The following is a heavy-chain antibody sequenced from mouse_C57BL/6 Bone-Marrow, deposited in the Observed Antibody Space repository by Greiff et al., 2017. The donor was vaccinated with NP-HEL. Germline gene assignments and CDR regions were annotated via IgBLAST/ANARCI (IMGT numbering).Heavy chain of an antibody. J-gene: IGHJ1*03. D-gene: IGHD1-1*01. V-gene: IGHV1-85*01. CDR2: IYPRDGST. CDR1: GYTFTSYD. CDR3: AREATVVATDGWYFDV. Sequence: QVQLQQSGPELVKPGASVKLSCKASGYTFTSYDINWVKQRPGQGLEWIGWIYPRDGSTKYNEKFKGKATLTVDTSSSTAYMELHSLTAEDSAVYFCAREATVVATDGWYFDVWGTGTTVTVSS.